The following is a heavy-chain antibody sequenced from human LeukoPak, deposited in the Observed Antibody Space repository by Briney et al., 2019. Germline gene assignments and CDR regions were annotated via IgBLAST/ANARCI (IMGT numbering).Heavy chain of an antibody. Sequence: SVKVSCKASGGTFSSYAISWVRQAPGQGLEWMGGIIPIFGTANYAQKFQGRVTITTDESTSTAYMELSSLRSEDTAVYYCARGVTPYHYMDVWGKGTTVTVSS. V-gene: IGHV1-69*05. CDR1: GGTFSSYA. J-gene: IGHJ6*03. D-gene: IGHD4-23*01. CDR2: IIPIFGTA. CDR3: ARGVTPYHYMDV.